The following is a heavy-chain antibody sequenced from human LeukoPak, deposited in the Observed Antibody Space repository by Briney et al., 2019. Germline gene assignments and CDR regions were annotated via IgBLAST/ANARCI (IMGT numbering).Heavy chain of an antibody. CDR3: ASRHSSGWYLFYY. CDR2: IRYDGSNR. D-gene: IGHD6-19*01. V-gene: IGHV3-30*02. Sequence: PGGSLRLSCVASGFTLSSYGMHWVRQAPGKGLEWVAFIRYDGSNRNYADSVKGRFTISRDNSENTLYLQMNSLRTEDTAVYYCASRHSSGWYLFYYWGQGTLVTVSS. CDR1: GFTLSSYG. J-gene: IGHJ4*02.